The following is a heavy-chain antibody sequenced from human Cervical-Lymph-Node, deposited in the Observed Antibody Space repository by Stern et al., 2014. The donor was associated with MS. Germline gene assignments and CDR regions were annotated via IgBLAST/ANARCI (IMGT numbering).Heavy chain of an antibody. CDR1: GFTFDDYA. V-gene: IGHV3-9*01. Sequence: VQLVQSGGGLVQPGRSLRLSCAASGFTFDDYAMHWVRQAPGKGLEWVSGISWNSGSIGYADSVKGRFTISRDNAKNSLYLQMNSLRAEDTALYYCAKDVLDWGQGTLVTVSS. CDR3: AKDVLD. D-gene: IGHD3-3*01. CDR2: ISWNSGSI. J-gene: IGHJ4*02.